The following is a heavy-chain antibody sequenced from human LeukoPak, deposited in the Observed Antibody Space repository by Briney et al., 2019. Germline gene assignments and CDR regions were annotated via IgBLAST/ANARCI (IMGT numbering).Heavy chain of an antibody. CDR3: ASTTAPITIFGVVPPPDAFDI. Sequence: PSETLSLTCTVSGGSISSSSYYWGWIRQPPGKGLEWIGSIYYSGSTYYNPSLKSRVTISVDTSKNQFALKLSSVTAADTAVYYCASTTAPITIFGVVPPPDAFDIWGQGTMVTVSS. CDR1: GGSISSSSYY. CDR2: IYYSGST. D-gene: IGHD3-3*01. J-gene: IGHJ3*02. V-gene: IGHV4-39*01.